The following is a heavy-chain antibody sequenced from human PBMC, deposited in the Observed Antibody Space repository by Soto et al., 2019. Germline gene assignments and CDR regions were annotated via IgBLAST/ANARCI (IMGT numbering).Heavy chain of an antibody. CDR2: ISSYNGDT. CDR3: ARGYGGNPTDAFDI. Sequence: ASVKVSCKASGYSFTIYGINWVRQAPGQGPEWMGWISSYNGDTNYAQKFQGRVTMTRDTSTSTAYMELSSLRSEDTAVYYCARGYGGNPTDAFDIWGQGTMVTVSS. D-gene: IGHD4-17*01. V-gene: IGHV1-18*01. J-gene: IGHJ3*02. CDR1: GYSFTIYG.